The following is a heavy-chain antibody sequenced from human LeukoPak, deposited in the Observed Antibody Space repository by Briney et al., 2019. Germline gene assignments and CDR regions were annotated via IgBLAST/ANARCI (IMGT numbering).Heavy chain of an antibody. CDR1: GGSISSNNYF. CDR2: ISGSGGNT. Sequence: ETLSLTCTVSGGSISSNNYFWGWIRQAPGKGLEWVSVISGSGGNTYYADSVKGRFTISRDNSKNTLYLQLNSLRAEDTAVYYCAKDLYGDYDFDCWGQGTLVTVSS. D-gene: IGHD4-17*01. V-gene: IGHV3-23*01. CDR3: AKDLYGDYDFDC. J-gene: IGHJ4*02.